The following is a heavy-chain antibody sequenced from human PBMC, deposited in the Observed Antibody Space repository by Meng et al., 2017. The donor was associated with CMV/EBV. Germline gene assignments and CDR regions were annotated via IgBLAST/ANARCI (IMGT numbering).Heavy chain of an antibody. Sequence: ASVKVSCKVSGYTLTELSMHWVRQAPGKGLEWMGGFDPEDGETIYAQKFQGRVTMTEDTSTDTAYMELSSLRSEDTAVYYCAAGYYDFWSGYYTSPTYGMDVWGQGTTVTVSS. D-gene: IGHD3-3*01. CDR1: GYTLTELS. CDR2: FDPEDGET. CDR3: AAGYYDFWSGYYTSPTYGMDV. J-gene: IGHJ6*02. V-gene: IGHV1-24*01.